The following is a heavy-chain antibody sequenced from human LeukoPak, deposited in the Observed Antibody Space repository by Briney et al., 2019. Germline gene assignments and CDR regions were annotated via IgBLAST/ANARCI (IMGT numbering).Heavy chain of an antibody. V-gene: IGHV4-59*01. J-gene: IGHJ6*02. D-gene: IGHD3-3*01. CDR3: ARSYDFWSGYYTGHYYYYGMDV. CDR2: IYYSGST. Sequence: SETLSLTCTVFGGSISSYYWSWIRQPPGKGLEWIGYIYYSGSTNYNPSLKSRVTISVDTSKNQFSLKLSSVTAADTAVYYCARSYDFWSGYYTGHYYYYGMDVWGQGTTVTVSS. CDR1: GGSISSYY.